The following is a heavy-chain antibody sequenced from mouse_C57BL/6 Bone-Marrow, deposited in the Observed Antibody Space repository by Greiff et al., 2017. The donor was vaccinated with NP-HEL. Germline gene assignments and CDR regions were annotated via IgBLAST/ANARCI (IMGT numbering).Heavy chain of an antibody. J-gene: IGHJ2*01. CDR2: IYPRSGNT. D-gene: IGHD1-1*01. CDR1: GYTFTSYG. V-gene: IGHV1-81*01. Sequence: QVQLQQSGAELARPGASVKLSCKASGYTFTSYGISWVKQRTGQGLEWIGEIYPRSGNTYYNEKFKGKATLTADKSSSTAYMELRSLTSEDSAVYFCARSDNYGNCWGQGTTLTVSS. CDR3: ARSDNYGNC.